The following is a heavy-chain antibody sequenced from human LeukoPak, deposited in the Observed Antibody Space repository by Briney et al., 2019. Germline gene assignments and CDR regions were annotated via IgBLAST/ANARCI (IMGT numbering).Heavy chain of an antibody. D-gene: IGHD2-15*01. Sequence: GGSLRLSCAASGFTFSSYAMHWVHQALGKGLEWVAVISYDGSNKYYADSVKGRFTISRDNSKNTLYLQMNSLRAEDTAVYYCARMSTGWSTDYYYYMDVWGKGTTVTVSS. CDR3: ARMSTGWSTDYYYYMDV. V-gene: IGHV3-30*04. J-gene: IGHJ6*03. CDR1: GFTFSSYA. CDR2: ISYDGSNK.